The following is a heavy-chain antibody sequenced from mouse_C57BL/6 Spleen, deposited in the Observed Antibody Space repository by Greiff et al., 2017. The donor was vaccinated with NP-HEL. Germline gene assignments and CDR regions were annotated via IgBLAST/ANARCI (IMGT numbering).Heavy chain of an antibody. CDR1: GFSFNTYA. CDR3: VRHEGSNYPYYYAMDY. D-gene: IGHD2-5*01. V-gene: IGHV10-1*01. Sequence: GGGLVQPKGSLKLSCAASGFSFNTYAMNWVRQAPGKGLEWVARIRSKSNNYATYYADSVKDRFTISRDDSESMLYLQMNNLKTEDTAMYYCVRHEGSNYPYYYAMDYWGQGTSVTVSS. CDR2: IRSKSNNYAT. J-gene: IGHJ4*01.